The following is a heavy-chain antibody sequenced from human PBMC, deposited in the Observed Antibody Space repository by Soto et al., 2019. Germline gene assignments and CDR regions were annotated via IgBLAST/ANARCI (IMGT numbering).Heavy chain of an antibody. J-gene: IGHJ6*02. D-gene: IGHD3-3*01. CDR2: ISGYNGNT. V-gene: IGHV1-18*01. CDR3: ARGSRLFGVVIFQHYDMDV. Sequence: QVQLVQSGTEVKKPGASVKVSCKASGYTFSSYGIRWVRQAPGQGLECMGWISGYNGNTKYAQKLQGRVTMTTDTSTSTAYVELRSLRSDDTAVYYCARGSRLFGVVIFQHYDMDVWGQGTTVTVSS. CDR1: GYTFSSYG.